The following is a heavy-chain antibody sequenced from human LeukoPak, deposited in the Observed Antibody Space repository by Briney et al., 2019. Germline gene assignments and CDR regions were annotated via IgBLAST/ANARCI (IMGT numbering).Heavy chain of an antibody. V-gene: IGHV3-33*01. CDR1: GFIYSHDG. J-gene: IGHJ4*01. CDR2: IWSDGSNR. Sequence: GGSLRLSCAASGFIYSHDGMHWVRQAPGKGLEWVAVIWSDGSNRFYAGSVKGRFTISRDNSQNTLFLQMNSLRAEDTAMYYCARDAQRGFDYSNSLEYWGHGTLVTVSS. D-gene: IGHD4-11*01. CDR3: ARDAQRGFDYSNSLEY.